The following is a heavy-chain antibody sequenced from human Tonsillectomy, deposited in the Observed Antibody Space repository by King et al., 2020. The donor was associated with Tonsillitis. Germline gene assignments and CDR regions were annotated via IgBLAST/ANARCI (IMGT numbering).Heavy chain of an antibody. J-gene: IGHJ5*02. D-gene: IGHD6-13*01. CDR3: AREPGIAAAGDWFDP. CDR1: GGSFSGYY. CDR2: INHSGST. V-gene: IGHV4-34*01. Sequence: VQLQQWGAGLLKPSETLSLTCAVYGGSFSGYYWSWILQPPGKGLEWIGEINHSGSTNYNPSLKSRVTISVDTSTNQFSLKLSSVTAADTAVYYCAREPGIAAAGDWFDPWGQGTLVTVSS.